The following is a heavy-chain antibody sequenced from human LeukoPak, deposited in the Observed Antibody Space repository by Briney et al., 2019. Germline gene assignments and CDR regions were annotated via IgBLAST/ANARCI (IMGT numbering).Heavy chain of an antibody. V-gene: IGHV4-39*07. CDR2: IYYSGST. Sequence: SETLSLTCTVSGGSISSSSYYWGWIRQPPGKGLEWIGSIYYSGSTYYNPSLKSRVTISVDTSKNQFSLKLSSVTAADTAVYYCARARYDPSSSYYYYYMDVWGQGTTVTVSS. D-gene: IGHD5-12*01. J-gene: IGHJ6*03. CDR3: ARARYDPSSSYYYYYMDV. CDR1: GGSISSSSYY.